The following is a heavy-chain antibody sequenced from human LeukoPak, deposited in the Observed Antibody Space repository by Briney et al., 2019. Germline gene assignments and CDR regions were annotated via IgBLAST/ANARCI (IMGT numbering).Heavy chain of an antibody. D-gene: IGHD1-26*01. Sequence: GGSLRLSCAASGFTLSSYAVSWGRQAPGKGLEWVSAISGSGGSTYYADSVKGRFTISRDNSKNTLYLQMNSLRAEDTAVYYCARSIVGATPFDPWGQGTLVTVSS. CDR3: ARSIVGATPFDP. V-gene: IGHV3-23*01. CDR2: ISGSGGST. J-gene: IGHJ5*02. CDR1: GFTLSSYA.